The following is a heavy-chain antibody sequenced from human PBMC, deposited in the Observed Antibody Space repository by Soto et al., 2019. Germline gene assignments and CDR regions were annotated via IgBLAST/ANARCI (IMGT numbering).Heavy chain of an antibody. J-gene: IGHJ2*01. V-gene: IGHV4-31*01. CDR3: AALTATYWNFSI. CDR2: IHYSGTT. D-gene: IGHD2-21*02. Sequence: QVQLQESGPGLVQPSQTLSLTCTVSGDSITAGGHYWAWVRQHPETGLEWLGYIHYSGTTDYNPGLKSLLTVSVDTSKNQFPRSLSSVTAADTAIYCCAALTATYWNFSIWGRGTLVTVSS. CDR1: GDSITAGGHY.